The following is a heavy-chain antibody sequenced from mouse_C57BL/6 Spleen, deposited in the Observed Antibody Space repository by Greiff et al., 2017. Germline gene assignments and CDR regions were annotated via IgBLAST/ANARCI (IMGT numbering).Heavy chain of an antibody. J-gene: IGHJ4*01. Sequence: EVKVEESGGGLVQPGGSMKLSCVASGFTFSNYWMNWVRQSPEKGLEWVAQIRLKSDNYATHYAESVKGRFTISRDDSKSSVYLQMNNLRAEDTGIYYCTGEGYDDEGYAMDYWGQGTSVTVSS. D-gene: IGHD2-2*01. CDR3: TGEGYDDEGYAMDY. V-gene: IGHV6-3*01. CDR1: GFTFSNYW. CDR2: IRLKSDNYAT.